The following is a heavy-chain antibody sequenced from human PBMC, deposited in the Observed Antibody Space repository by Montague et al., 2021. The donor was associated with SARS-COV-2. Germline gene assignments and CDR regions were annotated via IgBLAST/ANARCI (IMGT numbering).Heavy chain of an antibody. CDR2: ILNDGSNK. D-gene: IGHD1-26*01. V-gene: IGHV3-30*04. Sequence: SLRLSCAASGFYFSYAMHYVRQAPGKGLVWVALILNDGSNKHYADSAKGRFTISRDNAKSTLYLQLNSLRAEDTAVYYCARESGSFHDGWYVDYWGQGTLVTVSS. J-gene: IGHJ4*02. CDR1: GFYFSYA. CDR3: ARESGSFHDGWYVDY.